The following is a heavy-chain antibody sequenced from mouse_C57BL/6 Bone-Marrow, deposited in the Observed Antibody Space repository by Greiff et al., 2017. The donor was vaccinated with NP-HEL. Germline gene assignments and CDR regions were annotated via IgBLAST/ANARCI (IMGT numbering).Heavy chain of an antibody. CDR3: ARITTVEAAY. J-gene: IGHJ3*01. CDR2: ISSGSSTI. CDR1: GFTFSDYG. D-gene: IGHD1-1*01. Sequence: DVKLQESGGGLVKPGGSLKLSCAASGFTFSDYGMHWVRQAPEKGLEWVAYISSGSSTIYYADTVKGRFTISRDNAKNTLFLQMTSLRSEDTAMYYCARITTVEAAYWGQGTLVTVSA. V-gene: IGHV5-17*01.